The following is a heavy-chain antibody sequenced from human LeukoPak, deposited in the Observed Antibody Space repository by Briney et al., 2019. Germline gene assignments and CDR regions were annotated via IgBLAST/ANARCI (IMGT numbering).Heavy chain of an antibody. CDR2: INTDGSST. J-gene: IGHJ4*02. D-gene: IGHD3-10*01. V-gene: IGHV3-74*01. Sequence: PGGSLRLSCAASGFTFSSYWMHWVRQAPGKGLVWVSRINTDGSSTSYADSVKGRFTISRDNAKNTLYLQMNSLRAEDTAVYYCARDTTRCGSGSYPSDWGQGTLVTVSS. CDR1: GFTFSSYW. CDR3: ARDTTRCGSGSYPSD.